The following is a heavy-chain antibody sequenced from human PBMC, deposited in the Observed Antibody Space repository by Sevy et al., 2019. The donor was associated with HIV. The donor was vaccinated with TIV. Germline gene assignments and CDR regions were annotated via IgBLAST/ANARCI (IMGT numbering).Heavy chain of an antibody. CDR1: GFTFSSYS. V-gene: IGHV3-21*04. CDR3: AKGDTSTRYYYYGMDV. D-gene: IGHD2-2*01. CDR2: ISSSSSYI. J-gene: IGHJ6*02. Sequence: GGSLRLSCAASGFTFSSYSMNWVRQAPGKGLEWVSSISSSSSYIYYADSVKGRLTISRDNSKKTLYLQMNSLRAEDTALYYCAKGDTSTRYYYYGMDVWGQGTAVTVSS.